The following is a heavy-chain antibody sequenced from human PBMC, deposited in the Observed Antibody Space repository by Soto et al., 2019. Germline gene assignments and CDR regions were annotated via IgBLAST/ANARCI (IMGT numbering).Heavy chain of an antibody. CDR2: VYYSGST. J-gene: IGHJ4*02. D-gene: IGHD3-9*01. CDR1: CGSISSSSYY. Sequence: SETLSLTCTVSCGSISSSSYYRGWVRQPPGKGLEWIGSVYYSGSTYYNPSLESRVTISVDKSKNQFSLKLMSLSAADTAVYYCGRLEGLATISYYFDYWGQGALVTVSS. V-gene: IGHV4-39*01. CDR3: GRLEGLATISYYFDY.